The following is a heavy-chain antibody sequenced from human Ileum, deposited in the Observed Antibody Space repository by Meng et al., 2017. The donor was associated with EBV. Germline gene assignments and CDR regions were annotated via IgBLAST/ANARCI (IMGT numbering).Heavy chain of an antibody. D-gene: IGHD3-22*01. CDR1: GGSISSGDYY. CDR3: ARGYYDSSGYGYWYFDL. J-gene: IGHJ2*01. Sequence: QGQPQGSGPGLVKPSQTLSLTCTVSGGSISSGDYYWSWIRQPPGKGLEWIGYIYYSGSTYYNPSLKSRVTISVDTSKNQFSLKLSSVTAADTAVYYCARGYYDSSGYGYWYFDLWGRGTLVTVSS. CDR2: IYYSGST. V-gene: IGHV4-30-4*01.